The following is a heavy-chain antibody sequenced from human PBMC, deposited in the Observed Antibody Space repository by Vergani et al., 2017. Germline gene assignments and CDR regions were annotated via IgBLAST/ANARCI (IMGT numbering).Heavy chain of an antibody. J-gene: IGHJ6*02. CDR3: ARDHVVVVPAAWEYYGMDV. Sequence: QVQLVQSGAEVKKPGASVKVSCKVSGYTLTELSMHWVRQAPGKGLEWMGGFDPEDGETIYAQKFQGRVTMTEDTSTDTAYMWLSSLRSEDTAVYYCARDHVVVVPAAWEYYGMDVWGQGTTVTVSS. CDR1: GYTLTELS. V-gene: IGHV1-24*01. CDR2: FDPEDGET. D-gene: IGHD2-2*01.